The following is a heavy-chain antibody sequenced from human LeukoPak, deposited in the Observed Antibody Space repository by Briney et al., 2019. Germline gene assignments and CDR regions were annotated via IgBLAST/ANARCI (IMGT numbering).Heavy chain of an antibody. CDR3: AREKTAYYYDRSGFSEGAFDV. CDR2: VYYSGST. D-gene: IGHD3-22*01. Sequence: LRLSCAASGFTFSSYWMHWVRHLPGKGLEWIGYVYYSGSTYYNPSLESRITMSVDTSENQFSLKLTPVTAADTAVYYCAREKTAYYYDRSGFSEGAFDVWGQGAMVTVSS. CDR1: GFTFSSYW. V-gene: IGHV4-31*02. J-gene: IGHJ3*01.